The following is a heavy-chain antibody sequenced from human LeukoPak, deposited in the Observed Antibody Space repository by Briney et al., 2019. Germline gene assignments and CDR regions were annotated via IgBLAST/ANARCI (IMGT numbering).Heavy chain of an antibody. V-gene: IGHV3-23*01. Sequence: PGGSPRLSCAASGFTFSSYDMSWVRQAPGKGLEWVSVVSGSGSTTYYADSVKGRFTISRDTSKNTLYLQMNSLRAEDTAVCYCAKHGSFGNWYFDLWGRGTLVTVSS. CDR3: AKHGSFGNWYFDL. CDR1: GFTFSSYD. J-gene: IGHJ2*01. CDR2: VSGSGSTT. D-gene: IGHD3-3*02.